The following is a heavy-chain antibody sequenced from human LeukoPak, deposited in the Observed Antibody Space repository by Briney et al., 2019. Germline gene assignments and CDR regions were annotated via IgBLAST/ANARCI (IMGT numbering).Heavy chain of an antibody. CDR2: TNPNSGGT. CDR1: GYTFTGYY. CDR3: AREVRFLEWLLIDY. V-gene: IGHV1-2*02. D-gene: IGHD3-3*01. Sequence: ASVKVSCKTSGYTFTGYYMHWVRQAPGQGLEWMGWTNPNSGGTNYAQKFQGRVTMTRDTSISTAYMELSRLRSDDTAVYYCAREVRFLEWLLIDYWGQGTLVTVSS. J-gene: IGHJ4*02.